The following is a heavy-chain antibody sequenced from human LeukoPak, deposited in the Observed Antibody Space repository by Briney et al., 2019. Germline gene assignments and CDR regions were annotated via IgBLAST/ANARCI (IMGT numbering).Heavy chain of an antibody. CDR3: ARSSLYGSGSYHNDY. CDR1: GYTLTGYY. J-gene: IGHJ4*02. V-gene: IGHV1-2*06. D-gene: IGHD3-10*01. Sequence: GASVKVFCKASGYTLTGYYMHWVRQAPGQGLEWMGRINPNSGGTNYAQKFQGRVTMTRDTSISTAYMELSRLRSDHTAVYYCARSSLYGSGSYHNDYWGQGTLVTVSS. CDR2: INPNSGGT.